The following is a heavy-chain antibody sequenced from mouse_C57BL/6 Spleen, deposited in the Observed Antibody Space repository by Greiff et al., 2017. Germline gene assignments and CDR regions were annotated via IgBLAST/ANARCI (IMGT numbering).Heavy chain of an antibody. D-gene: IGHD6-5*01. V-gene: IGHV1-61*01. Sequence: VQLQQPGAELVRPGSSVKLSCKASGYTFTSSWLDWVKQRPGQGLEWIGNIYPTDSETHYNQQFKDKATLPVDKSSSTAYMQLSSLTSEDSAVYYCARGRYANYFDYWGQGTTLTVSS. CDR1: GYTFTSSW. CDR2: IYPTDSET. CDR3: ARGRYANYFDY. J-gene: IGHJ2*01.